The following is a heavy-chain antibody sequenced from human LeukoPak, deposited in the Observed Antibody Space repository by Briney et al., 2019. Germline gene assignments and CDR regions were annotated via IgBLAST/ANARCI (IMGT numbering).Heavy chain of an antibody. V-gene: IGHV5-51*01. CDR2: IYPCDSDT. J-gene: IGHJ4*02. CDR3: ARRVLLWFGELSVDYFDY. Sequence: GESLKISCKGSGYSFTSYWIGWVRQMPGKGLEWMGIIYPCDSDTRYSPSFQGQVTISADKSISTAYLQWSSLKASDTAMYYCARRVLLWFGELSVDYFDYWGQGTLVTVSS. D-gene: IGHD3-10*01. CDR1: GYSFTSYW.